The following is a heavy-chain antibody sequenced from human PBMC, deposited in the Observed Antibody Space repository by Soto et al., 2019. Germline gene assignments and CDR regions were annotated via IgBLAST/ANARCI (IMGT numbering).Heavy chain of an antibody. Sequence: QITLKESGPTLVKPTQTLTLTCTFSGFSLSTSGVGVGWIRQPPGKALEWLALIYWDDDKRYTPSLKSRLTITKDPSKNQVVLTMTNMDPVDTATYYCAHRRGGWYYFDYWGQGTLVTVSS. D-gene: IGHD6-19*01. CDR3: AHRRGGWYYFDY. J-gene: IGHJ4*02. V-gene: IGHV2-5*02. CDR1: GFSLSTSGVG. CDR2: IYWDDDK.